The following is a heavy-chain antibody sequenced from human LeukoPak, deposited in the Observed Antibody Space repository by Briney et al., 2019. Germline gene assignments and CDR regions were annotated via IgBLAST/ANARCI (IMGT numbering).Heavy chain of an antibody. D-gene: IGHD5-24*01. CDR3: AIGRRVPGVRRINWARRENFYYYYMDV. J-gene: IGHJ6*03. CDR2: VDHRGTS. V-gene: IGHV4-34*01. CDR1: GGSFSDYL. Sequence: SETLSLTCAVYGGSFSDYLWTWVRQPPGKGLEWIGEVDHRGTSNFKPSLKGRFSIPVDTAKNQFSLRVNSVTAADTALYYCAIGRRVPGVRRINWARRENFYYYYMDVWGKGTTVTVSS.